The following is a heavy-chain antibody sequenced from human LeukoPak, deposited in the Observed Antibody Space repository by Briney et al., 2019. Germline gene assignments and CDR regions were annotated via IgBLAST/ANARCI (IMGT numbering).Heavy chain of an antibody. CDR1: GGSISSYY. Sequence: SETLSLTCTVSGGSISSYYWSWIRQPPGKGLEWSGYIYYSGSTNYNPSLKSRVTISVDTSKNQFSLKLSSVTAADTAVYYCASSRVEMATISGAFDIWGQGTMVTVSS. D-gene: IGHD5-24*01. V-gene: IGHV4-59*01. CDR3: ASSRVEMATISGAFDI. CDR2: IYYSGST. J-gene: IGHJ3*02.